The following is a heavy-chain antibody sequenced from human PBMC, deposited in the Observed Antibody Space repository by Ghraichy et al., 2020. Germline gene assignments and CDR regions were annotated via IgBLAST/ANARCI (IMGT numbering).Heavy chain of an antibody. CDR1: GFIFSNFG. Sequence: GGSLRLSCTASGFIFSNFGMHWVRQAPGKGLEWVAFMRSDGTARYYADSVKGRSTISRDTAKNTLYLQMNSLTAEDTGVYYCAKDSGWYVSHADYFGQGTLVAVSS. D-gene: IGHD6-19*01. CDR3: AKDSGWYVSHADY. J-gene: IGHJ4*02. CDR2: MRSDGTAR. V-gene: IGHV3-30*02.